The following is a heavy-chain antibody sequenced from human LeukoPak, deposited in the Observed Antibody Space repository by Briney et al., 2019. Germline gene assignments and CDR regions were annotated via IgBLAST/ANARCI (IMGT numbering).Heavy chain of an antibody. V-gene: IGHV3-30*03. CDR3: ARVYYGSGSLYYYYYYMDV. Sequence: PGGSLRLSCAASGFTFNSYGMHWVRQAPGKGLEWVAVIVHDGNNKYYADSVKGRFTISRDNSKNTLYLQMNSLRAEDTAVYYCARVYYGSGSLYYYYYYMDVWGKGTTVTISS. CDR2: IVHDGNNK. J-gene: IGHJ6*03. CDR1: GFTFNSYG. D-gene: IGHD3-10*01.